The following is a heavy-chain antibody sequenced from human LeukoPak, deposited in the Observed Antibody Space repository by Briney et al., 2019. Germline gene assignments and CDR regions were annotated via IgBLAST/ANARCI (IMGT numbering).Heavy chain of an antibody. V-gene: IGHV4-4*07. CDR1: GGSISSYY. D-gene: IGHD6-19*01. J-gene: IGHJ6*03. CDR3: ARVLYFSSGWYQDYYYYYYMDV. CDR2: IYTSGST. Sequence: SSETLSLTCTVSGGSISSYYWSWIRLPAGKGLEWIGRIYTSGSTNYNPSLKSRVTMSVDTSKNQFSLKLSSVTAADTAVYYCARVLYFSSGWYQDYYYYYYMDVWGKGTTVTVSS.